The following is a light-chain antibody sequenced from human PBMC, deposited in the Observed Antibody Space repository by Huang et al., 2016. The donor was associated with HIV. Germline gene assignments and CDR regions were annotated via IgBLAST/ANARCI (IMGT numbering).Light chain of an antibody. J-gene: IGKJ2*01. CDR1: QSVNSN. CDR2: GAS. Sequence: ETVMTQSPATLSVSPGEGATLSCRTSQSVNSNLAWYQQKPGQAPRLLIYGASTRATGIPGRFSGSGSGTEVTRTISSLQSEDFAVYYCLQYNKWPPYTFGQGTNLEIK. CDR3: LQYNKWPPYT. V-gene: IGKV3-15*01.